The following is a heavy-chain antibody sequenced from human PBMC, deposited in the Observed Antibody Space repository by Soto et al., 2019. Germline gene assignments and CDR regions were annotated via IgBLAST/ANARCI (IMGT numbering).Heavy chain of an antibody. CDR1: GFTFSSYG. CDR3: AKGAGSGWGGEYFDS. Sequence: QVQLVESGGGVVQPGRSLRLSCAASGFTFSSYGMHWVRQAPGKGLEWVAVISYDGSNKYYADSVKGRFTISRDNSKNPLYLQMNSLRAEDTAVYYCAKGAGSGWGGEYFDSWGQGTLVTVSS. D-gene: IGHD6-19*01. CDR2: ISYDGSNK. J-gene: IGHJ4*02. V-gene: IGHV3-30*18.